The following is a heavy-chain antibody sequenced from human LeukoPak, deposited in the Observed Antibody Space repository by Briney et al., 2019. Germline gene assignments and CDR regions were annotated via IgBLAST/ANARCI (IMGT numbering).Heavy chain of an antibody. CDR3: TKTRIDV. Sequence: PGGALRLSCLASGFTFSSYVIISVRQAPGRGVGWVSTICVIVAGTSYADSVRGRFTISRENSKNTLYLQMNSVRAEDTPSYICTKTRIDVWGQGTTVTVSS. CDR1: GFTFSSYV. CDR2: ICVIVAGT. V-gene: IGHV3-23*01. J-gene: IGHJ6*02.